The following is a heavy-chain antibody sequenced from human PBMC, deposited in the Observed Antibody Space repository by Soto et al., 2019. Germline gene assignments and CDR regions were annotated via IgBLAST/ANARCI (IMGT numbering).Heavy chain of an antibody. CDR2: IYYSGST. CDR3: ATSVTTHYFDY. D-gene: IGHD4-17*01. V-gene: IGHV4-31*03. Sequence: SETLSLTCTVSGGSISSGGYYWSWIRQHPGKGLEWIGYIYYSGSTYYNPSLKSRVTISVDTSKNQFSLKLSSVTAADTAAYYCATSVTTHYFDYWGQGTLVTVSS. J-gene: IGHJ4*02. CDR1: GGSISSGGYY.